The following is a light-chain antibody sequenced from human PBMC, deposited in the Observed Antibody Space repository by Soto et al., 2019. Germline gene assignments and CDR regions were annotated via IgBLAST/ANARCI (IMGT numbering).Light chain of an antibody. J-gene: IGLJ1*01. CDR3: FYYTSSGTYL. Sequence: QSALTQPASVSGAPGQSITIPCTGTSSDVGNYNYVSWYQQHPGKAPKLMIYEVSNRPSGVSNRFSGSKSGNTASLTISGLQDEDETDYYSFYYTSSGTYLFGTGTKLTVL. CDR1: SSDVGNYNY. CDR2: EVS. V-gene: IGLV2-14*01.